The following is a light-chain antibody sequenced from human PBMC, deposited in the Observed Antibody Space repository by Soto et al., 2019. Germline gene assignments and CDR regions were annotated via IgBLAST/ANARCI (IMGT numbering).Light chain of an antibody. V-gene: IGLV2-14*01. Sequence: QSALTQPAYVSGSPGQSITISCTGTSSDVSDYNYVSWYQQHPGKAPKLMIFDVSNRPSGVSNRFSGSKSGNTASLTISGLQAEDEADYYCSSYTSSGTRVFGTGTKLTVL. CDR2: DVS. CDR1: SSDVSDYNY. J-gene: IGLJ1*01. CDR3: SSYTSSGTRV.